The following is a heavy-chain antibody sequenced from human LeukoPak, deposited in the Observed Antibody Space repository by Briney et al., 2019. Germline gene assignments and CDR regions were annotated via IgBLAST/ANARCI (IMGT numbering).Heavy chain of an antibody. Sequence: GASVKVSCKASGYTFTGYYMHWVRQAPGQGLEWMGRINPNNGATNYAQKLQGRVTITGDTSISTAYMELSSLRSDDTAVYYCAREVRGRKPGIAAEYYFDYWGQGTLVTVSS. V-gene: IGHV1-2*06. J-gene: IGHJ4*02. CDR2: INPNNGAT. D-gene: IGHD6-13*01. CDR1: GYTFTGYY. CDR3: AREVRGRKPGIAAEYYFDY.